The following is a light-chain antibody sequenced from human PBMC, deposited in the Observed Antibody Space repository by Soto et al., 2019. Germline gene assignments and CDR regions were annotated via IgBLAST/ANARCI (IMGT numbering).Light chain of an antibody. CDR2: SNN. V-gene: IGLV1-44*01. J-gene: IGLJ2*01. CDR1: SSNIGSNT. Sequence: QSVLTQPPSASGTPGQRVTISCSGSSSNIGSNTVNWYQQLPKTAPKLLIYSNNQRPSGVPDRFSGSKSGTSASLATSGLQSEDEADYYCAAWDDSLNGLVFGGGTKVTVL. CDR3: AAWDDSLNGLV.